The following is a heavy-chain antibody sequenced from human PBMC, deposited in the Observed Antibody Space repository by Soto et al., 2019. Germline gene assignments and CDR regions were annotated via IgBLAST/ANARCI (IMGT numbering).Heavy chain of an antibody. Sequence: QVQLVQSGAEVKKPGASVKVSCKASGYTFTSYAMHWVRQAPGQRLEWMGWINGGNGNTKYSQKLQGRVTITRDTSGSTAYTERSSLSSEGTAVYHCARDPQADCWGQGPLVTVSS. CDR3: ARDPQADC. CDR1: GYTFTSYA. J-gene: IGHJ4*02. CDR2: INGGNGNT. V-gene: IGHV1-3*01.